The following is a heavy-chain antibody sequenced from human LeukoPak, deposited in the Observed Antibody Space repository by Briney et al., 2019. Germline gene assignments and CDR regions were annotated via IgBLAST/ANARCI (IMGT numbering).Heavy chain of an antibody. V-gene: IGHV1-18*01. CDR1: GYTFTSYG. CDR3: ASTRDLGLFDY. CDR2: ISAYNGNT. J-gene: IGHJ4*02. Sequence: GASVKVSCKASGYTFTSYGISWVRQPPGQGLEWMGWISAYNGNTNYAQKLQGRVTMTTDTSTSTAYMELRSLRSDDTAVYYCASTRDLGLFDYRGQGTLVTVSS.